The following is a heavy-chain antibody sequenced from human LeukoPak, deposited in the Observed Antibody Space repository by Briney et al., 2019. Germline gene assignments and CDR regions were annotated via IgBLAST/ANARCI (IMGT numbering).Heavy chain of an antibody. J-gene: IGHJ4*02. CDR2: ISSSTNYI. CDR3: ARSRTPDYDILTGYYPCFDY. Sequence: PGGSLRLSCSASGFTFSTFPMHWVRQAPGKGLEWVSSISSSTNYIYYADSVKGRFTISRDNAKNSLYLQMNSLRAEDTAVYYCARSRTPDYDILTGYYPCFDYWGQGTLVTVSS. CDR1: GFTFSTFP. D-gene: IGHD3-9*01. V-gene: IGHV3-21*01.